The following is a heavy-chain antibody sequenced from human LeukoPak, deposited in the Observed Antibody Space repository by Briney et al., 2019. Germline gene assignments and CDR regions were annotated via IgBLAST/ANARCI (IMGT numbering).Heavy chain of an antibody. CDR3: ARDGSGVLYGMDV. CDR2: IYYSGST. V-gene: IGHV4-30-4*01. J-gene: IGHJ6*02. CDR1: GGSISSGDYY. D-gene: IGHD1-26*01. Sequence: SQTLSLTCTVSGGSISSGDYYWRWIRQPPGKGLEWIGYIYYSGSTYYNPSLKSRVAISVDTSKNQFSLKLSSVTAADTAVYYCARDGSGVLYGMDVWGQGTTVTVSS.